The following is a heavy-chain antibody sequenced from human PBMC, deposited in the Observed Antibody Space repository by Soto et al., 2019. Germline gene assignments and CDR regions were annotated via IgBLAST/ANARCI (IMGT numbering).Heavy chain of an antibody. D-gene: IGHD6-6*01. V-gene: IGHV4-61*01. Sequence: SETLSLTCTVSGGSVSSGSYYWSWIRQPPGKGLEWIGYIYYSGSTNYNPSLKSRVTISVDTSKNQFSLKLSSVTAADTAVYYCARELGGTFDYWGQGTLVTVSS. J-gene: IGHJ4*02. CDR2: IYYSGST. CDR1: GGSVSSGSYY. CDR3: ARELGGTFDY.